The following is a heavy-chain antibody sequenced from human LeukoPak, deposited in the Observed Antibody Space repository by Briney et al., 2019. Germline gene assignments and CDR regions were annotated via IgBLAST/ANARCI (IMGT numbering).Heavy chain of an antibody. Sequence: HPGGSLRLSCAASGFTVSSNYMSWVRQAPGKGLEWVSVIYSGGSTYYADSVKGRFTISRDNSKNTLYLQMNSLRAEDTAVYYCARNQLLPWAFDIWGQGTMVTVSS. D-gene: IGHD2-2*01. CDR3: ARNQLLPWAFDI. V-gene: IGHV3-53*01. CDR2: IYSGGST. CDR1: GFTVSSNY. J-gene: IGHJ3*02.